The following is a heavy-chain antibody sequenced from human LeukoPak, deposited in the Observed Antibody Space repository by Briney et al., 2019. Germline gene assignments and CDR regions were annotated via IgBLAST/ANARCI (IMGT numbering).Heavy chain of an antibody. D-gene: IGHD2-15*01. CDR1: GFTFSSYA. CDR3: ARWGYCSGGNCYIDY. V-gene: IGHV3-23*01. Sequence: GGSLRLSCAASGFTFSSYAMSWVRQAPGKGLEWVSAISGSGGSTYYADSVKGRFTISRDNSKNTLYLQMNSLRAEDTAVYYCARWGYCSGGNCYIDYWGQGTLVTVSS. J-gene: IGHJ4*02. CDR2: ISGSGGST.